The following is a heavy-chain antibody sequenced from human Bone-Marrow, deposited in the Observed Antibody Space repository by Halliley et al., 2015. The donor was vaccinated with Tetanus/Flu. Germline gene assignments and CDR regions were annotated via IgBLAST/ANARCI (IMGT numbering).Heavy chain of an antibody. J-gene: IGHJ4*02. CDR3: AKSDYCTSPSCSTTWFGGIAS. CDR2: T. D-gene: IGHD2-2*01. Sequence: TNYADSGEGQFPISRDNSKNTLYLQLNSLRAEDTAVYYCAKSDYCTSPSCSTTWFGGIASWGQGTLVTVSA. V-gene: IGHV3-23*01.